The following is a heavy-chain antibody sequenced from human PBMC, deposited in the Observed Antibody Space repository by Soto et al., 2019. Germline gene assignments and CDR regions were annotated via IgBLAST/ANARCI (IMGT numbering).Heavy chain of an antibody. CDR2: ISSTTNYI. CDR3: ARESEDLTSNFDY. CDR1: GFTFTRYS. V-gene: IGHV3-21*06. J-gene: IGHJ4*02. Sequence: GGSLRLSCGASGFTFTRYSMNWVRQAPGKGLEWVSSISSTTNYIYYGDSMKGRFTISRDNAKNSLYLEMNSLRAEDTAVYYCARESEDLTSNFDYWGQGTLVTVSS.